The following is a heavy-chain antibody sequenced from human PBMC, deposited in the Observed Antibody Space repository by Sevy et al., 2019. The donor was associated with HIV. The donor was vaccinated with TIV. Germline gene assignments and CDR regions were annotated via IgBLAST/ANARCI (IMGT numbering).Heavy chain of an antibody. V-gene: IGHV3-9*01. CDR2: VSWNSRYI. J-gene: IGHJ6*02. D-gene: IGHD2-21*01. Sequence: GGSLRLSCAASGFPFNDHAMHWVRQVPGMGLEWVSGVSWNSRYIGYADSVKGRFTISRDNARHFLYLEMNSLRPEDTALYYCAKDINRGCDGVNCYSYYYYFYGLDVWGQGTTVTAS. CDR3: AKDINRGCDGVNCYSYYYYFYGLDV. CDR1: GFPFNDHA.